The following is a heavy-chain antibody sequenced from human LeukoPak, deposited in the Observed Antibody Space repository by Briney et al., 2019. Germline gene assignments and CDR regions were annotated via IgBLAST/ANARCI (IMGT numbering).Heavy chain of an antibody. D-gene: IGHD6-19*01. CDR2: LSGSGGGT. Sequence: GGSLRLSCAVSGITLSNYGMSWVRQAPGKGLEWVAGLSGSGGGTNYADSVQGRFTISRDNPKDTLYLQMNSLRAEDTAVYYCAKGIYSSGWSYFDYWGHGTLVTVSS. CDR1: GITLSNYG. V-gene: IGHV3-23*01. J-gene: IGHJ4*01. CDR3: AKGIYSSGWSYFDY.